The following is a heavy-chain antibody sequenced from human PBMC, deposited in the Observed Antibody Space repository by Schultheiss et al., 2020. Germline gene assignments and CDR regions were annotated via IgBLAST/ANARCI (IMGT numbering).Heavy chain of an antibody. CDR2: ISGSGGST. CDR1: GFTFSSYG. D-gene: IGHD4-23*01. V-gene: IGHV3-23*01. Sequence: GGSLRLSCAASGFTFSSYGMHWVRQAPGRGLEWVSAISGSGGSTYYADSVKGRFTISRDNSKNTLYLQMNSLRAEDTAVYYCAKDRWQSAGDYWGQGTLVTVSS. CDR3: AKDRWQSAGDY. J-gene: IGHJ4*02.